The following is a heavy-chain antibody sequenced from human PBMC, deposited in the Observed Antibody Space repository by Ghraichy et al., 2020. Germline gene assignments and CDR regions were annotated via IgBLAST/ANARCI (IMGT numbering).Heavy chain of an antibody. Sequence: SETLSLTCVVSGDSMTSGDYSWTWLRQPPGKGLEWIVYIYNSGSAHYNPSLKSRVTISVDRSRDQFYLHLTSVTAADAAVYYCAVLASHGVDGWRQGTTVTVSS. CDR1: GDSMTSGDYS. CDR2: IYNSGSA. V-gene: IGHV4-30-2*01. CDR3: AVLASHGVDG. D-gene: IGHD3-3*01. J-gene: IGHJ6*01.